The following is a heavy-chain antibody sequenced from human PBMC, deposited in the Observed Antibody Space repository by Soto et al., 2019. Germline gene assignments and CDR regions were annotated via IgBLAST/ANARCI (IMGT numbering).Heavy chain of an antibody. D-gene: IGHD6-13*01. Sequence: GGSLRLSCAASGFTFSSYAMSWVRQAPGKGLEWVSAISGSGGSTYYADSVKGRFTISRDNSKNTLYLQMNSLRAEDTAVYYCAKDPRIAAAGELNWFDPWGQGTLVTVSS. CDR1: GFTFSSYA. V-gene: IGHV3-23*01. J-gene: IGHJ5*02. CDR2: ISGSGGST. CDR3: AKDPRIAAAGELNWFDP.